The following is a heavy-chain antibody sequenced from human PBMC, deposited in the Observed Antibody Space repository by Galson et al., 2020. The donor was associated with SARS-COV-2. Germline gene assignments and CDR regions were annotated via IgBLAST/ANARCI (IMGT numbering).Heavy chain of an antibody. V-gene: IGHV4-39*01. D-gene: IGHD3-22*01. CDR3: ARYSSGNHYSAFDI. Sequence: SETLSLTCTVSGGSINNNNFYWGWIRQPPGKGLEWIGSIFYSGSTYYNPSLKSRVSMFVDTSKNQFSLRLNSVTAADTAVYYCARYSSGNHYSAFDIWGQGTVVSVSS. CDR2: IFYSGST. J-gene: IGHJ3*02. CDR1: GGSINNNNFY.